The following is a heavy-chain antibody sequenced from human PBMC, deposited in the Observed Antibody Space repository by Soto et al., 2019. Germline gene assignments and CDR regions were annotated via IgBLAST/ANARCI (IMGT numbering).Heavy chain of an antibody. V-gene: IGHV4-4*07. CDR1: GGSITNHY. CDR2: IYPSGRA. D-gene: IGHD5-18*01. Sequence: QVQLQESGPRLVTPSETLTLTCSLSGGSITNHYWGWIRQPPGKGLEFIGRIYPSGRAHYNPSLQSRVTISVDTYKNQFSLKVNSVTAADTAIYYCARDYDVNTAVDYWYFDLWGRGTLVTVSS. J-gene: IGHJ2*01. CDR3: ARDYDVNTAVDYWYFDL.